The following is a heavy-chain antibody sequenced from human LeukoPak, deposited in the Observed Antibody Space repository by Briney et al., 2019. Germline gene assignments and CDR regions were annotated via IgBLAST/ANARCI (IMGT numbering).Heavy chain of an antibody. CDR2: INHSGST. J-gene: IGHJ4*02. CDR1: GGSFSNYY. Sequence: SETLSLTCAVYGGSFSNYYWSWIRQPPGKGLEWIGEINHSGSTNYNPSLKSRVTISVDTSKNQCSLKLSSVTAADTAVYYCARNFDYWGQGTLVTVSS. CDR3: ARNFDY. V-gene: IGHV4-34*01.